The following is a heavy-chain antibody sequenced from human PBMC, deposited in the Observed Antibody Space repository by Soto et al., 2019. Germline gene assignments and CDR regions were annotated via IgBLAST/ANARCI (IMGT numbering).Heavy chain of an antibody. CDR2: ISGHNGNT. V-gene: IGHV1-18*04. CDR3: ARHRFNYYDDTVYYYFDF. Sequence: ASVKVSCKASGYSFTSYGISWVRQAPGQGPEWMGWISGHNGNTNHPQSLQGRVTMTTDTSRNTAYMELRSLRSDDTAVYYCARHRFNYYDDTVYYYFDFWGQGTLVTVSS. D-gene: IGHD3-22*01. J-gene: IGHJ4*02. CDR1: GYSFTSYG.